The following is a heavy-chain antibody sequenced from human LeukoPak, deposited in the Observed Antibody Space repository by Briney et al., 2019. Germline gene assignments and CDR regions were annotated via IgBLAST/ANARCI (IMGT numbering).Heavy chain of an antibody. J-gene: IGHJ4*02. Sequence: GGSLRLSCSASGFTFSSYGMHWVRQAPGKGLEHVSAISSNGGSTYYADSVQGRFTISRDNSKNTLYLQMSSLRGEDTAVYYCVKDSSSGSYFDYWGQGTLVTVSS. CDR2: ISSNGGST. CDR1: GFTFSSYG. D-gene: IGHD3-10*01. CDR3: VKDSSSGSYFDY. V-gene: IGHV3-64D*06.